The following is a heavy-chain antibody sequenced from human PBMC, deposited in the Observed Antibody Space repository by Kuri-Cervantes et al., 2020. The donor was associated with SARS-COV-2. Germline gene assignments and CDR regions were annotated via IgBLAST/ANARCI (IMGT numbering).Heavy chain of an antibody. CDR1: GFTLRSYT. D-gene: IGHD3-22*01. CDR3: ASEGSGYYFALPAPQYGMDV. V-gene: IGHV3-21*01. J-gene: IGHJ6*02. CDR2: IGSDSAYR. Sequence: GESLKISCVASGFTLRSYTVQWVRQPPGKGLEWVSSIGSDSAYRYTAETVKGRFTISRDNAKNSLYLQMNSLRDEDTAVYYCASEGSGYYFALPAPQYGMDVWGQGTTVTVSS.